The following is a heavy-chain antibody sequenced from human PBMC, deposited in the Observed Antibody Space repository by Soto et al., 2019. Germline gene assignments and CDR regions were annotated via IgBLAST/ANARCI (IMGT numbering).Heavy chain of an antibody. V-gene: IGHV3-21*01. CDR3: ARSTPDNPFDI. CDR1: GFTFSTYT. Sequence: GGSLRLSCAASGFTFSTYTMNWVRQAPGKGLEWVSSISAGGRSIFYADSMKGRSTVSRDNAKSSPYLQMNSLRADDTAVYYSARSTPDNPFDIWGQGTMVTVSS. J-gene: IGHJ3*02. D-gene: IGHD2-15*01. CDR2: ISAGGRSI.